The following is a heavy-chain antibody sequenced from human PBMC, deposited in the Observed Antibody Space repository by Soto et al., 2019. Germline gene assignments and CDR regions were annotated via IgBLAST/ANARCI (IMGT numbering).Heavy chain of an antibody. CDR2: ISGSGGST. D-gene: IGHD2-2*01. CDR3: AKSIGIVVVPAADVYYYYYMDV. Sequence: EVQLLESGGGLVQPGGSLRLSCAASGFTFSSYAMSWVRQAPGKGLEWVSAISGSGGSTYYADSVKGRFTISRDNSKNTLYLQMNSLRAEDTAVYYCAKSIGIVVVPAADVYYYYYMDVWGKGTTVTVSS. V-gene: IGHV3-23*01. J-gene: IGHJ6*03. CDR1: GFTFSSYA.